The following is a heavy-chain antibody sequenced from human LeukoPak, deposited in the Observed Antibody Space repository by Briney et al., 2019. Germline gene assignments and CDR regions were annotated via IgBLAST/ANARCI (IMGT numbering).Heavy chain of an antibody. Sequence: SETLSLTCTVSGGSISSYYWSWIRQPPGEGLDWIGYIYTSGSTYYNPSLKSRLTISVDTSKNQFSLKLSSVTAADTAVYYCARGRATVDYWGQGTLVTVSS. D-gene: IGHD1-26*01. J-gene: IGHJ4*02. CDR3: ARGRATVDY. CDR1: GGSISSYY. CDR2: IYTSGST. V-gene: IGHV4-4*09.